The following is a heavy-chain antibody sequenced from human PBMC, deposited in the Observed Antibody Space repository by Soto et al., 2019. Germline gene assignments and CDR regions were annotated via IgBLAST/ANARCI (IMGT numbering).Heavy chain of an antibody. J-gene: IGHJ4*02. CDR3: VREDFYRFDY. CDR2: IKEDGSAK. CDR1: GFTFTSYW. Sequence: EVQLVESGGGLVQPGGSLRVSCAASGFTFTSYWMSWVRQAPGKGLEWVANIKEDGSAKYYLDSVKGRFTISRDNAKNSLYLQMNSLRADDTAVYYCVREDFYRFDYWGQGNLVTVSS. V-gene: IGHV3-7*01.